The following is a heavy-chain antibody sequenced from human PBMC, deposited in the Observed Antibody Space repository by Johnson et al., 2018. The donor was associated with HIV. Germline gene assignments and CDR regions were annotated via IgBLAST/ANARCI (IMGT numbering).Heavy chain of an antibody. CDR1: GFTVSSNY. J-gene: IGHJ3*02. CDR2: IYSGGST. Sequence: MQLVESGGGLVQPGGSLRLSCAASGFTVSSNYMSWFSRAPGKGLEWVSVIYSGGSTYDADSVKGRFTISRDNSKNTLYLQMNSLRPEDTAVYYCASRVRVDACDIGGQWTMVTVSS. CDR3: ASRVRVDACDI. D-gene: IGHD4/OR15-4a*01. V-gene: IGHV3-66*01.